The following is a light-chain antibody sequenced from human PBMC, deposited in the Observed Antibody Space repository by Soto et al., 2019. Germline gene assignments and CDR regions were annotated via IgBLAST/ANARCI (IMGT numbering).Light chain of an antibody. Sequence: EIVMTQSPATLSVSPGERATLSCRASQSVSINLAWFQQKPGQAPRLVIHGASTRATGIPARFSGSGSGTEFTLTISSLQSEDFAVYYCQQYDDWPRTFGQGTKVDIK. J-gene: IGKJ1*01. CDR2: GAS. CDR3: QQYDDWPRT. V-gene: IGKV3-15*01. CDR1: QSVSIN.